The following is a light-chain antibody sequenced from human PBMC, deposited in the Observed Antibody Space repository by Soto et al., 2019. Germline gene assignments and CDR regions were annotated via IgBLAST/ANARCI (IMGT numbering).Light chain of an antibody. Sequence: VMTQSPATLSVSLGERATLSCKASHSVQSFLAWYQQKPGQTPRLLIWGASFRATGVPDRFSGSGSGTEFPLSINRLQSEDAAIYFCHQYDNLWTFGQGTRVEI. CDR2: GAS. J-gene: IGKJ1*01. CDR1: HSVQSF. CDR3: HQYDNLWT. V-gene: IGKV3-15*01.